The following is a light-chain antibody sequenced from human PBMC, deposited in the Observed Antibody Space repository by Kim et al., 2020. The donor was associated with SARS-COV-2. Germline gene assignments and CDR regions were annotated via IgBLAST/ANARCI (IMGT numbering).Light chain of an antibody. Sequence: GHKVTISCAGSSSNSGNNYVSWYQQLPGTAPKLLIYDNNKRPSGIPDRFSGSKSGTSATLGITGLQTGDEADYYCGTWDSSLSAGVFGGGTQLTVL. CDR3: GTWDSSLSAGV. CDR1: SSNSGNNY. V-gene: IGLV1-51*01. CDR2: DNN. J-gene: IGLJ3*02.